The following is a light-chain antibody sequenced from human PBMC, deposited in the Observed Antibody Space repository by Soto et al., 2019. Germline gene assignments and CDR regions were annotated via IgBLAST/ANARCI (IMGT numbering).Light chain of an antibody. CDR1: QDIRKY. Sequence: DIQMTQSPASLSASVGDRVTITCQASQDIRKYLSWYQRKPGRAPKLLIYGASYLETGVPSRFSGSGYGTDFTFTISSLQPEDIATYYCQHYDHLPPFTFGPGTKVAI. CDR2: GAS. J-gene: IGKJ3*01. CDR3: QHYDHLPPFT. V-gene: IGKV1-33*01.